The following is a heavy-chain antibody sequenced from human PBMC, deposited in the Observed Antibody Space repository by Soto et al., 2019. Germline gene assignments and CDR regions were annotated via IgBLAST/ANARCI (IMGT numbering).Heavy chain of an antibody. D-gene: IGHD1-1*01. CDR1: GFISAKYG. Sequence: GGSLRLSCAASGFISAKYGMHWVRQAPGKGLEWVALITYEGSNKYYADAVKGRFTISRDNAKDMVSLQMDSLRGEDTAVYYCAKARGANNWANYYGLDVWGQGTTVTVSS. V-gene: IGHV3-30*18. CDR3: AKARGANNWANYYGLDV. CDR2: ITYEGSNK. J-gene: IGHJ6*02.